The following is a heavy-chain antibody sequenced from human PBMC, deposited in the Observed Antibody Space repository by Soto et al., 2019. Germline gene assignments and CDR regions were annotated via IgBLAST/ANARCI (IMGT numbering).Heavy chain of an antibody. CDR1: GGTFSSYA. Sequence: QVQLVQSGAEVKKPGSSVKVSCKASGGTFSSYAISWVRQAPGQGLEWMGGIIPIFGTANYAQKFQGRVTITADESTSTAYMELSSLRSEDTAVYYCAKNADRGSSSWPGYYGMDVWGQGTTVTVSS. CDR3: AKNADRGSSSWPGYYGMDV. D-gene: IGHD6-13*01. J-gene: IGHJ6*02. CDR2: IIPIFGTA. V-gene: IGHV1-69*01.